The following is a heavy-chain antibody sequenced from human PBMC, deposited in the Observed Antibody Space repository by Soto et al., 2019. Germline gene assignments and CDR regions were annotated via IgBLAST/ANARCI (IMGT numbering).Heavy chain of an antibody. D-gene: IGHD2-8*01. J-gene: IGHJ4*02. V-gene: IGHV3-23*01. CDR1: GFTFSSYG. CDR3: ATGEYCTYSNCPRSDYFDY. CDR2: ISISGVAT. Sequence: PGGSLRLSCAASGFTFSSYGMSWVRQAPGKGLEWVSGISISGVATYYADFVKGRFTISRDNSQNALYLQINSLRADDTAVYYCATGEYCTYSNCPRSDYFDYWGQGTLVTVSS.